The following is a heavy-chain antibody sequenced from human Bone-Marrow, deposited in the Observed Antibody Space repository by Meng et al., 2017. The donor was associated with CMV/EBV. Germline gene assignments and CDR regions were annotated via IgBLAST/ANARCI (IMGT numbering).Heavy chain of an antibody. J-gene: IGHJ6*02. CDR3: ARDRYYHILTGYYTYYGMDV. CDR2: IIPILGIA. Sequence: SVKVSCKASGGTFSSYAISWVRQAPGQGLEWMGGIIPILGIANYAQKFQGRVTLTADKATSTAYMELSSLRSGDTAVYYCARDRYYHILTGYYTYYGMDVWGQGTTVTVSS. V-gene: IGHV1-69*10. CDR1: GGTFSSYA. D-gene: IGHD3-9*01.